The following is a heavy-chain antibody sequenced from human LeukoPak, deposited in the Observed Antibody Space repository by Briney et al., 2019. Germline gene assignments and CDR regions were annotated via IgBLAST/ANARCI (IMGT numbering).Heavy chain of an antibody. V-gene: IGHV3-21*01. CDR2: ISSSSSYI. Sequence: GGSLRLFCAASGFTFSSYSMNWVRQAPGKGLEWVSSISSSSSYIYYADSVKGRFTISRDNAKNSLYLQMNSLRAEDTAVYYCAREVDDAFDIWGQGTMVTVSS. J-gene: IGHJ3*02. CDR3: AREVDDAFDI. D-gene: IGHD2-15*01. CDR1: GFTFSSYS.